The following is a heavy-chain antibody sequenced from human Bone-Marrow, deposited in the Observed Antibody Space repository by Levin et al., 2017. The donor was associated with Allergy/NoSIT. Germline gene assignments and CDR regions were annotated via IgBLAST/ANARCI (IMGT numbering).Heavy chain of an antibody. V-gene: IGHV4-34*01. CDR3: ARGNIVVVPAAMTRYYYYYGMDV. Sequence: PSETLSLTCAVYGGSFSGYYWSWIRQPPGKGLEWIGEINHSGSTNYNPSLKSRVTISVDTSKNQFSLKLSSVTAADTAVYYCARGNIVVVPAAMTRYYYYYGMDVWGQGTTVTVSS. J-gene: IGHJ6*02. CDR2: INHSGST. D-gene: IGHD2-2*01. CDR1: GGSFSGYY.